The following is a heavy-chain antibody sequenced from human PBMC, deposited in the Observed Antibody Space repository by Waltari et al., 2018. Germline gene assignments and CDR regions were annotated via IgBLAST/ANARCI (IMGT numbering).Heavy chain of an antibody. CDR2: SSSRSSYI. D-gene: IGHD6-6*01. CDR3: ARDRPGYYYYMDV. CDR1: GFTFSSYS. Sequence: EVQLVESGGGLVKPGGSLRLSCAASGFTFSSYSMNWVRQAPGKGLEWVSSSSSRSSYIYYADSMKGRFTIARDNAKNSLYLQMNSLRAEDTAVYYCARDRPGYYYYMDVWGKGTTVTVSS. V-gene: IGHV3-21*01. J-gene: IGHJ6*03.